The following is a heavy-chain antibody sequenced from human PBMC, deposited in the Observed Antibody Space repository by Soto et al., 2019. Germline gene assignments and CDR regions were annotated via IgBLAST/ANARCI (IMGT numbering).Heavy chain of an antibody. CDR2: INPSGGST. D-gene: IGHD3-22*01. CDR3: ARGPRLYDTSGYYFDY. V-gene: IGHV1-46*03. Sequence: QVQLVQSGAEVKKPGASVKVSCKASGYTFTNYYMHWVRQAPGQRLEWMGIINPSGGSTNYAQKFQGRVTMTRDTSTSTVYMELSILRSEDTAIYYCARGPRLYDTSGYYFDYWGQGALVTVSS. J-gene: IGHJ4*02. CDR1: GYTFTNYY.